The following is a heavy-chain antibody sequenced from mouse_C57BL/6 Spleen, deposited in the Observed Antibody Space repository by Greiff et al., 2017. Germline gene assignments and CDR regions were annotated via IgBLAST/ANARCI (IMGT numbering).Heavy chain of an antibody. CDR2: IYPGSGST. V-gene: IGHV1-55*01. CDR3: ARWDYYGSSYGYFDV. J-gene: IGHJ1*03. Sequence: VQLQQSGPELVKPGASVKISCKASGYSFTSYWITWVKQRPGQGLEWIGDIYPGSGSTNYNEKFKSKATLTVDTSSSTAYMQLSSLTSEDSAVYYCARWDYYGSSYGYFDVGGTGTTVTVSS. D-gene: IGHD1-1*01. CDR1: GYSFTSYW.